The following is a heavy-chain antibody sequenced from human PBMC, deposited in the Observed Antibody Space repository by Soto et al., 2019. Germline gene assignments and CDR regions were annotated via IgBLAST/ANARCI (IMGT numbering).Heavy chain of an antibody. J-gene: IGHJ4*02. CDR2: IIPIFGTA. Sequence: SVKVSCKASGGTFSGYAISWVRQAPGQGLEWMGGIIPIFGTANYAQKFQGRVTITADESTSTAYMELSSLRSEDTAVYYCARVDSDYYESIDDNDYWGQGTLVTVSS. D-gene: IGHD3-22*01. V-gene: IGHV1-69*13. CDR3: ARVDSDYYESIDDNDY. CDR1: GGTFSGYA.